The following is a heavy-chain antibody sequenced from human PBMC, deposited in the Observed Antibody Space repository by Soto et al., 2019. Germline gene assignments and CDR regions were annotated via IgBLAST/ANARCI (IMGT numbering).Heavy chain of an antibody. Sequence: GGSLRLSCAASGFTFSSYGMHWVRQAPGKGLEWVAVISYDGSNKYYADSVKGRFTISRDNSKKTLYLQMNRLRAEVTALYHCARGRTAGDYYYYMDVWGKGTTVTVSS. CDR1: GFTFSSYG. CDR3: ARGRTAGDYYYYMDV. J-gene: IGHJ6*03. D-gene: IGHD6-13*01. CDR2: ISYDGSNK. V-gene: IGHV3-30*03.